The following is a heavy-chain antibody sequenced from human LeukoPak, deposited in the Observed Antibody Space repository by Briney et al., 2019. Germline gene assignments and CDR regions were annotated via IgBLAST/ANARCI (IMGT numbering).Heavy chain of an antibody. CDR1: GFTFSNYG. V-gene: IGHV3-33*01. D-gene: IGHD3-10*01. Sequence: PGGSLRLSCAASGFTFSNYGMHWVRQAPGKGLEWVAVIWYDGSNKYYADSVKGRFTISRDNSKNTLYLQMNSLRAEDTAMYYCARIWFGEASVDYWGQGTLVTVSS. J-gene: IGHJ4*02. CDR2: IWYDGSNK. CDR3: ARIWFGEASVDY.